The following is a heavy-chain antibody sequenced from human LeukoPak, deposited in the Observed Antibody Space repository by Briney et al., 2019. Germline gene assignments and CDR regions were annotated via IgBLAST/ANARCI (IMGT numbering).Heavy chain of an antibody. J-gene: IGHJ5*02. Sequence: GGSLRLSCAASGFTVSSNYMSWVRQAPGKGLEWVSVIYSGGSTYYADSVKGRFTISRDNSKNTLYLQMNSLRAEDTAVYYCARDWGNYYGSGSYYPNWFDPWGQGTLVTVSS. D-gene: IGHD3-10*01. CDR3: ARDWGNYYGSGSYYPNWFDP. CDR2: IYSGGST. V-gene: IGHV3-66*01. CDR1: GFTVSSNY.